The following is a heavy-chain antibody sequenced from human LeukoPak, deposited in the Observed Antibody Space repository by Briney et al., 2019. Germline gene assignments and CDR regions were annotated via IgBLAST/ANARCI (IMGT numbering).Heavy chain of an antibody. D-gene: IGHD6-19*01. J-gene: IGHJ4*02. CDR3: ARGRTLYRSDSPIFDY. V-gene: IGHV1-2*06. CDR1: GYTFTDYY. Sequence: ASVKVSCKASGYTFTDYYMHWVRQAPGQGLEWMGRINPNSGDTSYSQRFQGRVNMTRDTSINTAFMELRRLKSDDAAVYYCARGRTLYRSDSPIFDYWGQGTLVTVSS. CDR2: INPNSGDT.